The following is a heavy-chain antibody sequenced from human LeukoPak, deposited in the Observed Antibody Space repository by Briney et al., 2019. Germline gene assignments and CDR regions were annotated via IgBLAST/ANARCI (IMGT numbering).Heavy chain of an antibody. V-gene: IGHV3-30*03. CDR2: ISYDGSNK. CDR1: GFTFSRSG. D-gene: IGHD1-26*01. Sequence: SGGSLRPSCAVSGFTFSRSGMHWVRQAPGKGLEWVAVISYDGSNKYYADSVKGRFTISRDNSKNTLNLQMNSLRAEDTAVYYCARCTGASQSPKDYWGQGTLVTVSS. J-gene: IGHJ4*02. CDR3: ARCTGASQSPKDY.